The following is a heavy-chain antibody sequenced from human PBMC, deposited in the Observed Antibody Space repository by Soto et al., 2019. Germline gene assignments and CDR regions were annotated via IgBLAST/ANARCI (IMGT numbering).Heavy chain of an antibody. D-gene: IGHD3-3*01. CDR3: ARLTCPLVFGVLGAAAFVC. Sequence: VPVSRKASRYTLTAYYIHWLRQAPAQEVEWMGWINPNSGGTNYAQKSQDRVAMTRDTSISTANMELSRLRSDDTAVYYCARLTCPLVFGVLGAAAFVCWGQRALVSVSS. J-gene: IGHJ4*02. CDR1: RYTLTAYY. CDR2: INPNSGGT. V-gene: IGHV1-2*02.